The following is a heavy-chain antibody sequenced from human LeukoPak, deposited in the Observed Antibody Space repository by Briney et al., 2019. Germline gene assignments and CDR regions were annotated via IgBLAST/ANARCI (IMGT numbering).Heavy chain of an antibody. J-gene: IGHJ4*02. D-gene: IGHD5-18*01. CDR1: GFTFRSYS. Sequence: GGSLRLSCAASGFTFRSYSMNWVRQAPGKGLEWVSSISSSSSYIYYADSVKGRFTITRDNAKNPLYLKMNSLRAEDTAVYYCARVIGVYSYGRSDYWGQGTLVTVSS. V-gene: IGHV3-21*01. CDR3: ARVIGVYSYGRSDY. CDR2: ISSSSSYI.